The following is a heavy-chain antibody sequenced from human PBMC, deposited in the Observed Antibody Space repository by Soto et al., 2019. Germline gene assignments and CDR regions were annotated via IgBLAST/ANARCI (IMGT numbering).Heavy chain of an antibody. Sequence: ASVKVSCKASGYTFTSYDINWVRQATGQGLEWMGWMNPNSGNTGYAQKFQGRVTMTRNTSISTAYMELSSLRSEDTAVYYCARGIVVVPAAMETLDYWGQGTLVTVSS. V-gene: IGHV1-8*01. CDR3: ARGIVVVPAAMETLDY. CDR2: MNPNSGNT. D-gene: IGHD2-2*01. CDR1: GYTFTSYD. J-gene: IGHJ4*02.